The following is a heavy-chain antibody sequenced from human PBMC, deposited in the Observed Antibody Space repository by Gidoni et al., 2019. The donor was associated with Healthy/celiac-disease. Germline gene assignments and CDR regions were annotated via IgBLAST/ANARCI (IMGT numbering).Heavy chain of an antibody. CDR2: IYYSGST. J-gene: IGHJ4*02. CDR3: ASRLLWFGEPSEGPFDY. V-gene: IGHV4-39*01. D-gene: IGHD3-10*01. Sequence: QLQLQESGPGLVKPSETLSLTCTVSGGSISSSSYYWGWIRQPPGKGLEWIGSIYYSGSTYYNPSLKSRVTISVDTSKNQFSLKLSSVTAADTAVYYCASRLLWFGEPSEGPFDYWGQGTLVTVSS. CDR1: GGSISSSSYY.